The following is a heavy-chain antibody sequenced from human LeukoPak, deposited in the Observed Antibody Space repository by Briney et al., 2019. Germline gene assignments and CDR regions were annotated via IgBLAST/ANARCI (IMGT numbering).Heavy chain of an antibody. Sequence: GGSLRLSCAASGFTLSTYALSWFRQAPGKGLEWVSTLSDDTYYADSVNGRFTISRDDSKLYLQMNSLTDEDTALYFCARSRGPGSHYFDPWGQGTLITVSS. CDR1: GFTLSTYA. D-gene: IGHD3-10*01. CDR3: ARSRGPGSHYFDP. J-gene: IGHJ5*02. V-gene: IGHV3-23*01. CDR2: LSDDT.